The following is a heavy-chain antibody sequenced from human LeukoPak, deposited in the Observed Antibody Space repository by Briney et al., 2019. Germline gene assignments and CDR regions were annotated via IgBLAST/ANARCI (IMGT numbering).Heavy chain of an antibody. V-gene: IGHV7-4-1*02. Sequence: ASVKVSCKASGYIFSVYALIWVRQAPGQGLELMGWINTNTGNPTYAQGFTGRFVFSLDTSVSTAYLQISSLKAEDTAVYYCARDYTIAVGATTYLQHWGQGTLVTVSS. D-gene: IGHD1-26*01. J-gene: IGHJ1*01. CDR3: ARDYTIAVGATTYLQH. CDR1: GYIFSVYA. CDR2: INTNTGNP.